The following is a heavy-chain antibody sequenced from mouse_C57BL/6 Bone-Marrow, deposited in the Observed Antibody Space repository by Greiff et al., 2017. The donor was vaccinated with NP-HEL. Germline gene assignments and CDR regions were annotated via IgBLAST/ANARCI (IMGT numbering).Heavy chain of an antibody. D-gene: IGHD1-1*01. Sequence: VQLQQSGPELVKPGASVKISCKASGYTFTDYYMNWVKQSHGKSLEWIGDINPNNGGTSYNQKFKGKATLTVDKSSSTAYMELRSLTSEDSAVYYCAKIYYYGYWGQGTTLTVSS. CDR3: AKIYYYGY. V-gene: IGHV1-26*01. CDR2: INPNNGGT. CDR1: GYTFTDYY. J-gene: IGHJ2*01.